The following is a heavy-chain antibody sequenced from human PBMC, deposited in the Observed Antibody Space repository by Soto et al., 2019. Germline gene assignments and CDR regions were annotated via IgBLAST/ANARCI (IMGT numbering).Heavy chain of an antibody. V-gene: IGHV2-5*02. CDR3: AHRRNYGDYVEVAFDI. CDR1: GFSLSTSEVG. D-gene: IGHD4-17*01. CDR2: IYWDDDK. J-gene: IGHJ3*02. Sequence: ITLKESGPTLVKPTQTLTLTCTFSGFSLSTSEVGVGWIRQPPGKSLEWLALIYWDDDKRYSPSLKSRLTITKNTSKNQVVLTMTNMDPVDTATYYCAHRRNYGDYVEVAFDIWGQGTIVTVSS.